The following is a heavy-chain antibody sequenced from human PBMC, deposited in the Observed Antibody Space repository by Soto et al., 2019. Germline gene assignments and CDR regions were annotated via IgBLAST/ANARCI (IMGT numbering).Heavy chain of an antibody. CDR2: INPNSGGT. Sequence: ASVKVSCKASGYTFTGYYMHWVRQAPGQGLEWMGWINPNSGGTNYAQKFQGRVTMTRDTSISTAYMELSRLRSDDTAVYYCARNRYCSGGSCRNWFDPWGQGTLVTVPS. J-gene: IGHJ5*02. D-gene: IGHD2-15*01. CDR3: ARNRYCSGGSCRNWFDP. CDR1: GYTFTGYY. V-gene: IGHV1-2*02.